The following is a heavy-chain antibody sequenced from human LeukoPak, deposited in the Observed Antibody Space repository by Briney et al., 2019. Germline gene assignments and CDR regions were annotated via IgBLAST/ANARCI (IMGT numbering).Heavy chain of an antibody. CDR2: INHSGST. Sequence: SETLSLTCAVYGGSFSGYYWSWIRQPPGKGLEWIGEINHSGSTNYNPSLKSRVTISVDTSKNQFSLKLRSVTVADTAVYYCARGADYYGSGSSVAFDIWGQGTMVTVSS. D-gene: IGHD3-10*01. V-gene: IGHV4-34*01. CDR1: GGSFSGYY. CDR3: ARGADYYGSGSSVAFDI. J-gene: IGHJ3*02.